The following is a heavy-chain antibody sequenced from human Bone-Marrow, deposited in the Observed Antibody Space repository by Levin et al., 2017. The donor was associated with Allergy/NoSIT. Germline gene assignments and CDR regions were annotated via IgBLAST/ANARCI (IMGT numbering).Heavy chain of an antibody. J-gene: IGHJ3*02. CDR3: ARDLSSGWDNDVFDI. CDR1: GFTFRNYL. V-gene: IGHV3-7*01. CDR2: IKQDGSEK. D-gene: IGHD6-19*01. Sequence: QAGGSLRLSCAASGFTFRNYLMNWVRQAPGKGLEWVANIKQDGSEKYYVDSVKGRFTISRDNAKNSLYLQMNSLRVDDTAMYYRARDLSSGWDNDVFDIWGQGTMVGVSS.